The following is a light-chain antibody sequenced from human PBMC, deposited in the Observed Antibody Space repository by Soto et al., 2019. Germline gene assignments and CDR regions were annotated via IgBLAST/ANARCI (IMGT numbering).Light chain of an antibody. CDR1: SSNIGGGYD. CDR2: GNN. V-gene: IGLV1-40*03. Sequence: QSALTQSPSVSGAPGQRVTISCTGTSSNIGGGYDVHWYQQFAGTAPKLLIYGNNIRPSGVPDRFSCSKSDASASLAMSGLQTEDEAEYYCQSYDGGLGGKVVFGGGTKQTVL. J-gene: IGLJ2*01. CDR3: QSYDGGLGGKVV.